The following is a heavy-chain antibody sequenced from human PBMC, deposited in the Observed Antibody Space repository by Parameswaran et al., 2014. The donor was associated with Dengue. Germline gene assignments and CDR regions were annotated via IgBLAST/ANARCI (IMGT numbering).Heavy chain of an antibody. J-gene: IGHJ6*02. D-gene: IGHD6-6*01. V-gene: IGHV3-30*18. CDR2: ISYDGSNK. Sequence: WIRQPPGKGLEWVAVISYDGSNKYYADSVKGRFTISRDNSKNTLYLQMNSLRAEDTAVYYCAKSGDIAARRTVGGMDVWSQGTTVTVSS. CDR3: AKSGDIAARRTVGGMDV.